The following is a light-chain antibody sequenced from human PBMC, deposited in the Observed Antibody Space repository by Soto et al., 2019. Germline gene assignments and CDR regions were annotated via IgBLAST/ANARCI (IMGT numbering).Light chain of an antibody. J-gene: IGKJ1*01. V-gene: IGKV3-20*01. CDR2: GAS. Sequence: EIVLTQSPGTLSLSPGERDTLSCRASQSVSSIYLAWYQQKPGQAPRLLIYGASSRATGIPDRFSGSGSGTDFTLTISRLEPEDFAVYYCQQYGSSRWTVGQGTKVDIK. CDR1: QSVSSIY. CDR3: QQYGSSRWT.